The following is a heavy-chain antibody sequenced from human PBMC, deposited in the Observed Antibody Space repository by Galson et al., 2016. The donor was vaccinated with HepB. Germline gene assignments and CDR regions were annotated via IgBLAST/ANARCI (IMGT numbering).Heavy chain of an antibody. Sequence: SVKVSCKASGYTFTSYGITWVRQVPGQGLERMAWISAYNGDTNYARKVQGRVTVTTDSYTRTAYMEIRGLRSDDTAIYYCARVSGDGMAVWGQGT. V-gene: IGHV1-18*01. CDR2: ISAYNGDT. D-gene: IGHD3-10*01. J-gene: IGHJ6*02. CDR1: GYTFTSYG. CDR3: ARVSGDGMAV.